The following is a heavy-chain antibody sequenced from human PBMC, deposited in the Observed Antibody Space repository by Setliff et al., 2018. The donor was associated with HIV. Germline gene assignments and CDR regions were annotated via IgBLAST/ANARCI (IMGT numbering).Heavy chain of an antibody. Sequence: SETLSLTCTVSGGSISSDSYYWGWIRQPPGKGLEWIASINYSGNTYHNPSLKTRVTISVDTSKSQFSLKLNSVTAADTGVYYCARLLQWMSYSFDIWGQGTVVTVSS. CDR1: GGSISSDSYY. CDR2: INYSGNT. V-gene: IGHV4-39*01. D-gene: IGHD2-15*01. CDR3: ARLLQWMSYSFDI. J-gene: IGHJ3*02.